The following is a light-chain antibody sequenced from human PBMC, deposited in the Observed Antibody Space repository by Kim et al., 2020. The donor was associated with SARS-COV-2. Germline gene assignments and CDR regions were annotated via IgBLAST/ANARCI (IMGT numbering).Light chain of an antibody. Sequence: SPGERATPSCRASQTVSNTNLVWYQQRPGQAPSLLIYRKSTRAAGVPARFSGSGSGTEFTLTISSLQSEDSAFYYCQQHNDWPLTFGGGTKVDIK. J-gene: IGKJ4*01. CDR3: QQHNDWPLT. CDR1: QTVSNTN. V-gene: IGKV3-15*01. CDR2: RKS.